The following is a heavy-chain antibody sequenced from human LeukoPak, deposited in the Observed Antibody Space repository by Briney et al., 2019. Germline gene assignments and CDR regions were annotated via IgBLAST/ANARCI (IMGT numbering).Heavy chain of an antibody. J-gene: IGHJ6*03. V-gene: IGHV4-39*07. D-gene: IGHD3-22*01. CDR2: FYYSGST. CDR1: GGSLSSSSYY. Sequence: SETLSLTCTVSGGSLSSSSYYWGWIRQPPGKGLEWIGSFYYSGSTYYNPSLKSRVTISVDTSKTQFSLKLSSVTAADTAMYYCARRANYYDSSGYYYYYYYMDVWGKGTTVTVSS. CDR3: ARRANYYDSSGYYYYYYYMDV.